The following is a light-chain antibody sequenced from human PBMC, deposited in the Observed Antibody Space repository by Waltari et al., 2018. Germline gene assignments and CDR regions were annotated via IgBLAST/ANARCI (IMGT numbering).Light chain of an antibody. CDR2: EDS. CDR1: ILAKTY. Sequence: SYELTQPSSVSVSPGQTAKILCPGHILAKTYARWFQQKPGQAPLLLIYEDSERPSEIPGRFSGSSSGTTVTLTITGAHVDDEADYYCFSAADNNWVFGGGTKLTVL. J-gene: IGLJ3*02. CDR3: FSAADNNWV. V-gene: IGLV3-27*01.